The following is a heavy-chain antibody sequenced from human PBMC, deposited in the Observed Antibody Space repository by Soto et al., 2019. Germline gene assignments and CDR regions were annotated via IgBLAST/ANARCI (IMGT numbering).Heavy chain of an antibody. Sequence: PSETLSLTCTVSGGSISSSSYYWGWIRQPPGKGLEWIGSTYYSGSTYYNPSLKSRVTISVDTSKNQFSLKLSSVTAADTAVYYCARHWVLYDILTGVPVHYYGMDVWGQGTTVTVSS. J-gene: IGHJ6*02. CDR2: TYYSGST. CDR1: GGSISSSSYY. CDR3: ARHWVLYDILTGVPVHYYGMDV. D-gene: IGHD3-9*01. V-gene: IGHV4-39*01.